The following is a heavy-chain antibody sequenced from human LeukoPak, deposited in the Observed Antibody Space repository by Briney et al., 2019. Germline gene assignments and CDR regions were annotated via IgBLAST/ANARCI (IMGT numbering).Heavy chain of an antibody. Sequence: GRSLRLSCAASGFTFDDYAMHWVRQAPGKGLEWVSGISWNSGSIGYADSVKGRFTISRDNAKNSLYLQMNSLRAEDTALYYCAKDIGADYYDFWSGYSNPFDYWGQGTLVTVSS. CDR2: ISWNSGSI. CDR1: GFTFDDYA. J-gene: IGHJ4*02. V-gene: IGHV3-9*01. D-gene: IGHD3-3*01. CDR3: AKDIGADYYDFWSGYSNPFDY.